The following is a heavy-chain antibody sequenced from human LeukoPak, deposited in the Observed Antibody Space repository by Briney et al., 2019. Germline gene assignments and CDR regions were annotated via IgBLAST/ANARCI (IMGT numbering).Heavy chain of an antibody. V-gene: IGHV3-15*01. CDR2: IKSKGDSGTT. CDR3: AKDYYDTIYHGVGDFDY. D-gene: IGHD3-9*01. CDR1: GFSISNAW. Sequence: GGSLRLSCAASGFSISNAWMSWVRQAPGKGLEWVGRIKSKGDSGTTEYATPVKGRFTISREDSKNTLYLQMNSLRAEDTAVYYCAKDYYDTIYHGVGDFDYWGQGTLVTVSS. J-gene: IGHJ4*02.